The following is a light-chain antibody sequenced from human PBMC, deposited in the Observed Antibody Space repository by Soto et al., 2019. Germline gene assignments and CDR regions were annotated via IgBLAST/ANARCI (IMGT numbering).Light chain of an antibody. V-gene: IGKV1-27*01. CDR2: AAS. J-gene: IGKJ4*01. CDR3: QQYKDWPPLT. CDR1: QGISNY. Sequence: DIQMTQSPSSLSAFVGDRVTITCRASQGISNYLAWYQQKPGKVPKLLIYAASTLQSGVPSRFSGSGSGTDFTLTISSLEPDDFALYYCQQYKDWPPLTFGGGTRVEIK.